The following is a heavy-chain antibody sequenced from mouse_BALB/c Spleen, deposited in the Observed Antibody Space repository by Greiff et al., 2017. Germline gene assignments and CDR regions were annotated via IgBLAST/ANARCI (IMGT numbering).Heavy chain of an antibody. CDR1: GYTFTSYY. D-gene: IGHD2-1*01. Sequence: VQLQQPGAELVKPGASVKLSCKASGYTFTSYYMYWVKQRPGQGLEWIGGINPSNGGTNFNEKFKSKATLTVDKSSSTAYMQLSSLTSEDSAVYYCTRSGYYGNLGYWGQGTTLTVSS. CDR2: INPSNGGT. CDR3: TRSGYYGNLGY. V-gene: IGHV1S81*02. J-gene: IGHJ2*01.